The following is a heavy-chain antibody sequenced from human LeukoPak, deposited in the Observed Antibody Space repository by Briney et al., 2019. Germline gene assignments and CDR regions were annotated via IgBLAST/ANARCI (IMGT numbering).Heavy chain of an antibody. CDR3: AKDVAVDAAMEQPLDP. V-gene: IGHV3-66*03. CDR2: IYSDNT. Sequence: PGGSLRLSCTVSGFTVSSNSMSWVRQAPGKGLEWVSFIYSDNTHYSDSVKGRFTISRDNSKNTLYLQMNSLRAEDTAVYYCAKDVAVDAAMEQPLDPWGQGTLVTVSS. J-gene: IGHJ5*02. D-gene: IGHD5-18*01. CDR1: GFTVSSNS.